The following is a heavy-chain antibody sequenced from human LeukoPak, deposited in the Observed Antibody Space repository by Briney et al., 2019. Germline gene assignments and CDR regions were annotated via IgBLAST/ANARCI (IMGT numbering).Heavy chain of an antibody. Sequence: SETLSLTCTVSGGSISSSSYYWGWIRQPPGKGLEWIGSIYYSGSTYYNPSLKSRVTISVDTSKNQFSLKLSSVTAADTAVYFCARDSELGPDYSDTSGFDYWGQGNLVTVSS. CDR2: IYYSGST. CDR1: GGSISSSSYY. V-gene: IGHV4-39*07. J-gene: IGHJ4*02. D-gene: IGHD3-22*01. CDR3: ARDSELGPDYSDTSGFDY.